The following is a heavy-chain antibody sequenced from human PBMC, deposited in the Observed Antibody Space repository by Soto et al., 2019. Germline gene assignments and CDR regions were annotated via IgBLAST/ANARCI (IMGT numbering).Heavy chain of an antibody. CDR1: GYTFTSYG. CDR3: ARGDGSYYDY. V-gene: IGHV1-18*01. J-gene: IGHJ4*02. CDR2: ITAYNANT. Sequence: QVQLVQSGTEVKEPGASVKVSCKTSGYTFTSYGLTWVRQAPGQGLEWMGWITAYNANTNYAQKLQGRVIVTTDTSTSTAYMELRSLRSDDTAVYYCARGDGSYYDYWGQGTLVTVSS. D-gene: IGHD1-26*01.